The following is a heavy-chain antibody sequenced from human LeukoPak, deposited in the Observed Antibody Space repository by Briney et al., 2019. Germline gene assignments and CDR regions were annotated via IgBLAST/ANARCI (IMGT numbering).Heavy chain of an antibody. J-gene: IGHJ6*02. V-gene: IGHV1-46*01. CDR1: GYNFISYY. Sequence: ASVKVSCKASGYNFISYYMHWVRQAPGQGLEWMGIINPSGGSTSYTQKFQDRVTMTRDTSTSTVYMELSSLKSEDTAVYYCAREDVVLVDAVRYYYYGMDVWGQGTTVTVSS. D-gene: IGHD2-8*01. CDR2: INPSGGST. CDR3: AREDVVLVDAVRYYYYGMDV.